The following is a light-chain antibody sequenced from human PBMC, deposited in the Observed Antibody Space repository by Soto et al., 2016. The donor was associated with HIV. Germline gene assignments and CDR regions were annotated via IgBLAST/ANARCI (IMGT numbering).Light chain of an antibody. CDR3: QQSYSTPQAT. V-gene: IGKV1-39*01. CDR1: QSISSY. Sequence: DIQMTQSPSSLSASVGDRVTITCRASQSISSYLNWYQQKPGKAPKLLIYAASSLQSGVPSRFSGSGSGTDFTLTISSLQPEDFATCYCQQSYSTPQATFGGGTKVEIK. CDR2: AAS. J-gene: IGKJ4*01.